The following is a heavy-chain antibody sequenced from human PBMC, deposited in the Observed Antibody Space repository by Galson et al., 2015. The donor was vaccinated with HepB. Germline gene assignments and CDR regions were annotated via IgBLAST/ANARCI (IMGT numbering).Heavy chain of an antibody. J-gene: IGHJ2*01. CDR1: GFTVSSNY. CDR2: IYSGGST. D-gene: IGHD2-15*01. CDR3: AREERYCSGGSCSKYFDL. Sequence: LRLSCAASGFTVSSNYMSWVRQAPGKGLEWVSVIYSGGSTYYADSVKGRFTISRDNSKNTLYLQMNSLRAEDTAVYYCAREERYCSGGSCSKYFDLWGRGTLVTVSS. V-gene: IGHV3-53*01.